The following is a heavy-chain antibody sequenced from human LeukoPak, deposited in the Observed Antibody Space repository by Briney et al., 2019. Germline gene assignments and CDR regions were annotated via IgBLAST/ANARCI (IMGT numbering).Heavy chain of an antibody. D-gene: IGHD2-15*01. Sequence: SETLSLTCTVSGGSIITTSYYWGWIRQPPGKGLEWIGSFYYGASAYYNPSLKSRVTISVDTSKNQFSLKLSSVTAADTAVYYCARARMEDCSGGSCYSQYYYYYYMDVWGKGTTVTVSS. CDR3: ARARMEDCSGGSCYSQYYYYYYMDV. CDR2: FYYGASA. CDR1: GGSIITTSYY. V-gene: IGHV4-39*07. J-gene: IGHJ6*03.